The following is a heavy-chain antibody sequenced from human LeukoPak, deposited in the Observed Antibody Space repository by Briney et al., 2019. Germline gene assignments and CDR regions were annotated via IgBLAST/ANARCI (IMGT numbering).Heavy chain of an antibody. CDR2: ISGSGGST. D-gene: IGHD1-26*01. CDR1: GFTFSSYA. CDR3: AKAPGIVGATIRFDY. V-gene: IGHV3-23*01. Sequence: GGSLRLSCAASGFTFSSYAMSWVRQAPGKGLEWVSGISGSGGSTNYADSVKGRFTISRDTSKNTLFLQMNSLRAEDTAVYYRAKAPGIVGATIRFDYWGQGTLVTVSS. J-gene: IGHJ4*02.